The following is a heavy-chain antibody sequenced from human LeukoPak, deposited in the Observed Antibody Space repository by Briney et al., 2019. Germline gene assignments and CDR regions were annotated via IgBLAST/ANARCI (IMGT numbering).Heavy chain of an antibody. CDR1: GGSVSSGSYY. D-gene: IGHD6-19*01. CDR3: ARLAGIAVAGTWWFDP. Sequence: SETLSLTCTVSGGSVSSGSYYWSWIRQPPGKGLEWIGYIYYSGSTNYNPSLKSRVTISVDTSKNQFSLKLSSVTAADTAVYYCARLAGIAVAGTWWFDPWGQGTLVTVSP. J-gene: IGHJ5*02. CDR2: IYYSGST. V-gene: IGHV4-61*01.